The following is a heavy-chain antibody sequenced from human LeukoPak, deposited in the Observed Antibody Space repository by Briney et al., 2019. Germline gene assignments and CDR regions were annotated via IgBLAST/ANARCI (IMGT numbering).Heavy chain of an antibody. J-gene: IGHJ5*02. CDR2: IYYSGGT. Sequence: PSETLSLTCTVSGGSISSSSYYWGWIRQPPGKGLEWIGSIYYSGGTYYNSSLKSRVTISVDTSKNQISLKLSSVTAADTAVYYCARQGLTARAGDHWGQGTLVTVSS. V-gene: IGHV4-39*01. CDR1: GGSISSSSYY. CDR3: ARQGLTARAGDH. D-gene: IGHD6-6*01.